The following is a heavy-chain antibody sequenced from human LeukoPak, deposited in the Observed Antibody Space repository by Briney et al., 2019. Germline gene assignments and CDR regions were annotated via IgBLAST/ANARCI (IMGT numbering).Heavy chain of an antibody. CDR3: ARGDDLEVLDHWGFDP. CDR1: GYTFTSYD. CDR2: MNPNSGNT. Sequence: ASVKVSCKASGYTFTSYDINWVQQATGQGLEWMGWMNPNSGNTGYAQKFQGRVTMTRNTSISTAYMELSSLRSEDTAVYYCARGDDLEVLDHWGFDPWGQGTLVTVSS. D-gene: IGHD1-1*01. J-gene: IGHJ5*02. V-gene: IGHV1-8*01.